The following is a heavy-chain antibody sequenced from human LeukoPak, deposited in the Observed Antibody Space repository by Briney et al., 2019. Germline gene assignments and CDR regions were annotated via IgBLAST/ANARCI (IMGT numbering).Heavy chain of an antibody. V-gene: IGHV3-21*01. J-gene: IGHJ5*02. CDR1: GFTFSSYS. D-gene: IGHD6-13*01. Sequence: KTGGSLRLSCAASGFTFSSYSMNWVRQAPGKGLEWVSSISSSSSYIYYVDSVKGRFTISRDNAKNSLYLQMNSLRAEDTAVYYCARGRAAAAYFWFDPWGQGTLVTVSS. CDR2: ISSSSSYI. CDR3: ARGRAAAAYFWFDP.